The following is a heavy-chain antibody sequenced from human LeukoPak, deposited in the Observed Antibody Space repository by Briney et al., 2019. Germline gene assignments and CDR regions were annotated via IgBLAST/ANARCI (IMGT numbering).Heavy chain of an antibody. D-gene: IGHD6-13*01. CDR2: IYYSGST. CDR3: ARGVPAATLDY. J-gene: IGHJ4*02. V-gene: IGHV4-30-4*08. CDR1: GGSISSGYHY. Sequence: PSQTLSLACTVSGGSISSGYHYWSWIRQPPGKGLEYIGYIYYSGSTYYNPSLKSRVTISVDTSKNQFSLKLSSVTAADTAVYYCARGVPAATLDYWGQGTLVTVSS.